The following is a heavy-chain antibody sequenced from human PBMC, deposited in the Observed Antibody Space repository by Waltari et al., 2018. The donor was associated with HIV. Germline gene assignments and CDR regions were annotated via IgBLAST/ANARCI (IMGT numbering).Heavy chain of an antibody. CDR2: INPNDGRT. CDR1: GASFTSSY. CDR3: ARVRCGGCGGQGAFDV. Sequence: QVQLVQSGAEVKKPGASVKISCKTSGASFTSSYIHWVRQAPGQGLVWMGIINPNDGRTTFSKQFLGRISMTRDAPRSTVYMDLQSVQPDDTATYYCARVRCGGCGGQGAFDVWGQGTKVTVS. V-gene: IGHV1-46*01. J-gene: IGHJ3*01. D-gene: IGHD2-21*01.